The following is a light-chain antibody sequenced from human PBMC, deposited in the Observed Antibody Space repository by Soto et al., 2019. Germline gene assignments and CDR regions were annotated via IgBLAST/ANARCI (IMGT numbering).Light chain of an antibody. CDR1: GSDIAVYDF. CDR3: SSYAGSNTLV. J-gene: IGLJ2*01. CDR2: EVT. Sequence: QSALTQPPSASGSPGQSVTISCAGSGSDIAVYDFVSWYQQHPGTAPKLIIYEVTKRPSGVPDRFSGSKSASTASLTVSGLQAEDEAYYYCSSYAGSNTLVFGGGTKVTVL. V-gene: IGLV2-8*01.